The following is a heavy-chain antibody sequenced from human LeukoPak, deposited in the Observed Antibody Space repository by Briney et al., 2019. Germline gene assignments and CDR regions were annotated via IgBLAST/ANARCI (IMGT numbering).Heavy chain of an antibody. D-gene: IGHD3-22*01. V-gene: IGHV4-39*07. CDR2: IYYSVST. CDR1: GGSISSSSYY. J-gene: IGHJ4*02. Sequence: SETLSLTCTVSGGSISSSSYYWGWIRQPPGKGLEWIGSIYYSVSTYYNPSLKSRVTISVDTSKNQFSLKLSSVTAADTAVYYCARDQSRFGRIVVVADNWGQGTLVTVSS. CDR3: ARDQSRFGRIVVVADN.